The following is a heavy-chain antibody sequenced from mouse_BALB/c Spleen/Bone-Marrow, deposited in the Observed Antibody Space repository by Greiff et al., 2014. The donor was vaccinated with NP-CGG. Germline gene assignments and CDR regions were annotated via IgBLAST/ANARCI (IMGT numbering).Heavy chain of an antibody. CDR3: ARQGVYYGKTYYAMDY. D-gene: IGHD2-1*01. J-gene: IGHJ4*01. CDR2: SSNGGGST. Sequence: EVKLMESGGGLVQPGGSLKISCAASGFTFSSYIMSWVRQTPEKRLEWVAYSSNGGGSTYYPDTVKGRFTISRDNAKNTLYLQMISLKSEDTAMYYCARQGVYYGKTYYAMDYWGQGTSVTVSS. V-gene: IGHV5-12-2*01. CDR1: GFTFSSYI.